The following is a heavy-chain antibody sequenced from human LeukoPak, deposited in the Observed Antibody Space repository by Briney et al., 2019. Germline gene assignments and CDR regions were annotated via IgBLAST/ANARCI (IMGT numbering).Heavy chain of an antibody. V-gene: IGHV3-23*01. CDR2: ISGSGGST. Sequence: GGPLRLSCAASGFTFSSYAMSWVRQAPGKGLEWVSAISGSGGSTYYADSVKGRFTISRDNSKNTLYLQMNSLRAEDTAVYYCAKGTYDSSGYPEPFDYWGQGTLVTVSS. J-gene: IGHJ4*02. D-gene: IGHD3-22*01. CDR1: GFTFSSYA. CDR3: AKGTYDSSGYPEPFDY.